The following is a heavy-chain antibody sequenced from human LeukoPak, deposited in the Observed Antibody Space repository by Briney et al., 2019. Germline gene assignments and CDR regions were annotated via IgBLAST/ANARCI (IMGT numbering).Heavy chain of an antibody. V-gene: IGHV1-46*01. D-gene: IGHD3-10*01. CDR1: GYTFTSYY. CDR2: INLSGGST. J-gene: IGHJ4*02. Sequence: ASVKVSCKASGYTFTSYYMHWVRQAPGQGLEWMGIINLSGGSTSYAQKFQGRVTMTEDTSTDTAYMELSSLRSEDTAVYYCATLEWTPGYYGSGSYSGWGQGTLVTVSS. CDR3: ATLEWTPGYYGSGSYSG.